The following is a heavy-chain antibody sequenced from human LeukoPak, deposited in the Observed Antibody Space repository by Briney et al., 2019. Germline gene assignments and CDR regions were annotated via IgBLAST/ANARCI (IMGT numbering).Heavy chain of an antibody. V-gene: IGHV6-1*01. CDR3: ARDPITGDRFGY. CDR1: GDTVSSNRAA. D-gene: IGHD7-27*01. Sequence: SQTLSLTCAISGDTVSSNRAAWNWIRQSPSRGLEWLGRTYYRSKWHNDYAPSVKSRITINPDTSKNQFSLQLNSVTPEDTAVYYCARDPITGDRFGYWGQGTLVTVSS. CDR2: TYYRSKWHN. J-gene: IGHJ4*02.